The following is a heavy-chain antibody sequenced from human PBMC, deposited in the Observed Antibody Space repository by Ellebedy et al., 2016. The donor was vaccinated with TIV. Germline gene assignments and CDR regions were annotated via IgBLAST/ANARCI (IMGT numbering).Heavy chain of an antibody. CDR2: PSNKANSYST. CDR1: GFTFSDHY. V-gene: IGHV3-72*01. D-gene: IGHD1-26*01. Sequence: GESLKISCAASGFTFSDHYMDWVRQAPGKGLEWVGRPSNKANSYSTEYAASVKGRFTISRDDSKNSLYLQMSSLKTEDTAVYYRARSGSYLPFEYWGQGTLVTVSS. J-gene: IGHJ4*02. CDR3: ARSGSYLPFEY.